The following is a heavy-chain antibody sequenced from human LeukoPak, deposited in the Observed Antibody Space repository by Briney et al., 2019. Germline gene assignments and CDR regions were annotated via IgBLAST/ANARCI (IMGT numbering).Heavy chain of an antibody. D-gene: IGHD1-26*01. V-gene: IGHV4-39*01. J-gene: IGHJ4*02. CDR3: ATYIVGATRY. CDR2: IYYSGST. Sequence: SETLSLTCTVSGGSISSSSYYWGWIRQPPGKGREWIGSIYYSGSTYYNPSLKSRVTISVDTSKNQFSLKLSSVTAADTAVYYCATYIVGATRYWGQGLLVTVSS. CDR1: GGSISSSSYY.